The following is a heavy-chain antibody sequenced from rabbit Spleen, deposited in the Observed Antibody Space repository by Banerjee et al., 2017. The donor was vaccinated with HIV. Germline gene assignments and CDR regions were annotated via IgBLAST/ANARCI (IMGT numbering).Heavy chain of an antibody. CDR2: IAGSSSGFT. Sequence: EQLEESGGGLVKPEGSLTLTCKASGVSLNDKDVMCWVRQAPGKGLEWISCIAGSSSGFTYSATWATGRFTISKTSSTTVTLQMTSLTVADTATYFCARDTGTSFSSYGMDLWGQGTLVTVS. CDR3: ARDTGTSFSSYGMDL. CDR1: GVSLNDKDV. V-gene: IGHV1S45*01. D-gene: IGHD7-1*01. J-gene: IGHJ6*01.